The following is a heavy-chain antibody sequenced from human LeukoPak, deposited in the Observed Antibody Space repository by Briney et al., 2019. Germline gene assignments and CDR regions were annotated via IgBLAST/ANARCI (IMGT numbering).Heavy chain of an antibody. Sequence: GGSLRLSCAASGFTFSSYAMSWVRQAPGKGLEWVSAISGSGGSTYYADSVKGRFTISRDNFKNTVFLQMNSLRVEDTAVYYCAKEGPALWFGELSYYFDYWGQGTLVTVS. CDR3: AKEGPALWFGELSYYFDY. CDR2: ISGSGGST. J-gene: IGHJ4*02. D-gene: IGHD3-10*01. V-gene: IGHV3-23*01. CDR1: GFTFSSYA.